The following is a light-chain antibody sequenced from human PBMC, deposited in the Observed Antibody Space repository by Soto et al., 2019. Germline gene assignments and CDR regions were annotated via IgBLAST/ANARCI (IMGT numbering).Light chain of an antibody. CDR2: DVN. CDR3: CSYAGTYKV. CDR1: RSDIGAFDF. J-gene: IGLJ1*01. Sequence: QSVLTQPRSVSGSPGQSVTISCTGTRSDIGAFDFVFWYRQHPGKAPKLLIYDVNKRPSGVPDRFSGSKSGNTASLTISGLQAEDEADFYCCSYAGTYKVFGTGTKVTV. V-gene: IGLV2-11*01.